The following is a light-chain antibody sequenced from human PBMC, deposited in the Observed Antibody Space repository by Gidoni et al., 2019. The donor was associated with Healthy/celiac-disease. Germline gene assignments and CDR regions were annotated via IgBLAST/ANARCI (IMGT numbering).Light chain of an antibody. CDR3: QQYYSTPPIT. J-gene: IGKJ3*01. Sequence: DIVLNPSPYPLAVAPGEGATINCKSSQRVLYSSNNKNYLAWYQQKPGQPPKLLIYWASTRESGVPDRFSGSGSGTDFTLTISSLQAEDVAVYYCQQYYSTPPITFGPGTKVDIK. CDR1: QRVLYSSNNKNY. CDR2: WAS. V-gene: IGKV4-1*01.